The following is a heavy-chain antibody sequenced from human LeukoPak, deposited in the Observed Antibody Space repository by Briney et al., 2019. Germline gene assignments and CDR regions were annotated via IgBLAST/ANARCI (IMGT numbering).Heavy chain of an antibody. Sequence: GGSLRLSCAASGITFSTSGMHWVRQAPGKGLEWVAFIWSDGSNKYHADSVKGRFTISRDNSKDTLYLQMNSLRAEDTAVYYCARDKGTACIDNWGQGALVTVSS. CDR2: IWSDGSNK. CDR3: ARDKGTACIDN. V-gene: IGHV3-33*01. CDR1: GITFSTSG. D-gene: IGHD2-21*02. J-gene: IGHJ4*02.